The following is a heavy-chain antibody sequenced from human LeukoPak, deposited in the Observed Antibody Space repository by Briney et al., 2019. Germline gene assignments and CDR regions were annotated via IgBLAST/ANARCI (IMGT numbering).Heavy chain of an antibody. CDR2: ISGSAIGT. V-gene: IGHV3-23*01. CDR3: AKDSASGYCSSTSCSYHHLDY. Sequence: GGSLRLSCAASGFIFSSYAMSWVRLAPGEGLEWVSAISGSAIGTYYADYVKGRFTISRDNSKNTPYLQMNSLRAEDTAIYYCAKDSASGYCSSTSCSYHHLDYWGQGTLVTVSS. J-gene: IGHJ4*02. CDR1: GFIFSSYA. D-gene: IGHD2-2*01.